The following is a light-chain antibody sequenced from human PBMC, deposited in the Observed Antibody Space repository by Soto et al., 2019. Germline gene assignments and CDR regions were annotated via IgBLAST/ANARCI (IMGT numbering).Light chain of an antibody. CDR1: QSVSSN. CDR2: GAS. J-gene: IGKJ2*01. CDR3: QQYNNCPPT. V-gene: IGKV3-15*01. Sequence: EIVMTQSPATLSVSPGERATLSCRASQSVSSNLAWYQQKPGQAPRLLIYGASTRATGIPARFSGSGSGTEFTLTISSLQSEDFAVYYCQQYNNCPPTFGQRTKLEIK.